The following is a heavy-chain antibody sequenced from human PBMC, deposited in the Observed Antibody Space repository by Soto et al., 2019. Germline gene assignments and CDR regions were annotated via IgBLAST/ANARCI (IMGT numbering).Heavy chain of an antibody. CDR2: IIPIFGTA. CDR3: ARHVPAAGYYYGMDV. Sequence: QVQLVQSGAEVKKPGSSVKVSCKASGGTFSSYAISWVRQAPGQGLEWMGGIIPIFGTASYAQKFQGRVTITADESTSTAYMELSRLRSEATAVYYCARHVPAAGYYYGMDVWGQGTTVTVSS. CDR1: GGTFSSYA. J-gene: IGHJ6*02. V-gene: IGHV1-69*12. D-gene: IGHD2-2*01.